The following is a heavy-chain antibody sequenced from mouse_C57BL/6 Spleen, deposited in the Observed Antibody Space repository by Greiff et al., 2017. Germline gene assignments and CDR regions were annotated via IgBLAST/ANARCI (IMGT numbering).Heavy chain of an antibody. V-gene: IGHV1-5*01. Sequence: VQLKESGTVLARPGASVKMSCKTSGYTFTSYWMHWVKQRPGQGLEWIGAIYPGNSDTSYNQKFKGKAKLTAVTSASTAYMELSSLTNEDSAVYYCTGSAVYSNSPFDYWGQGTTLTVSS. CDR2: IYPGNSDT. J-gene: IGHJ2*01. CDR3: TGSAVYSNSPFDY. D-gene: IGHD2-5*01. CDR1: GYTFTSYW.